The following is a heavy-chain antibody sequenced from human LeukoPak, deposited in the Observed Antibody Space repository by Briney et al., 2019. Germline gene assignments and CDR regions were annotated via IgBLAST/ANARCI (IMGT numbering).Heavy chain of an antibody. J-gene: IGHJ3*02. D-gene: IGHD1-26*01. V-gene: IGHV3-53*01. Sequence: GGSLRLSCAASGFTVSSNYMSWVRQAPGKGLEWVSVIYSGGSTYYADSVKGRFTISRDNAKNSLYLQMNSLRAEDTAVYYCARGGGVSRYSGSYDAFDIWGQGTMVTVSS. CDR1: GFTVSSNY. CDR2: IYSGGST. CDR3: ARGGGVSRYSGSYDAFDI.